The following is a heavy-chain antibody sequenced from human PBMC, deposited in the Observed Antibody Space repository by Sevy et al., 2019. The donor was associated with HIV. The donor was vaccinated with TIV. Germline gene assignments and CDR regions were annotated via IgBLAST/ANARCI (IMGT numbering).Heavy chain of an antibody. Sequence: ASVKVSCKVSGYTLTQLSMHWVRQAPGKGLEWMGSFDPEDGETLYAQKFQGRVSMNEDTSTDAAYMELRSLRSEDTDVYYCATTNDYYDSSGSPFDYWGQGTLVTVSS. J-gene: IGHJ4*02. CDR2: FDPEDGET. CDR3: ATTNDYYDSSGSPFDY. V-gene: IGHV1-24*01. CDR1: GYTLTQLS. D-gene: IGHD3-22*01.